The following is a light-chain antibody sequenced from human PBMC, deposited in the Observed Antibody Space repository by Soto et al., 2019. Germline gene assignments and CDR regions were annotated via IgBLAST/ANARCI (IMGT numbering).Light chain of an antibody. J-gene: IGKJ1*01. CDR3: QQYKSYSRT. Sequence: DIQMTQSPSTRSASVGDRVTITCRASQSISSWLAWYQQKAGKAPKLLIYKASSLESGVPSRFSGSGSGTEFTLTISSLQPDDFATYYGQQYKSYSRTFGQGTKVDIK. V-gene: IGKV1-5*03. CDR2: KAS. CDR1: QSISSW.